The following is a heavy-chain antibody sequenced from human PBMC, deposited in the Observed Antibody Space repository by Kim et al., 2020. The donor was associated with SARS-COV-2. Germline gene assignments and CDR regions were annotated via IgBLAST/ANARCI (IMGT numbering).Heavy chain of an antibody. J-gene: IGHJ4*02. CDR1: GFTFSSYE. CDR2: ISSSGSTI. V-gene: IGHV3-48*03. D-gene: IGHD5-18*01. CDR3: VRAPPNTAMDY. Sequence: GGSLRLSCAASGFTFSSYEMNWVRQAPGKGLEWVSYISSSGSTIYYADSVKGRFTISRDNAKNSLYLQMNSLRAEDTAVYYCVRAPPNTAMDYWGQGTLVTVSS.